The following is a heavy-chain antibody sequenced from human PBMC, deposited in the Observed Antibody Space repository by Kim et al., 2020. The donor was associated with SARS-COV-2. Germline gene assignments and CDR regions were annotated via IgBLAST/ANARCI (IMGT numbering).Heavy chain of an antibody. Sequence: SETLSLTCTVSGGSISSYYWSWIRQPPGKGLEWIGYIYYSGSTNYNPSLKSRVTISVDTSKNQFSLKLSSVTAADTAVYYCARVASSGWPLGWFDPWGQGTLVTVSS. J-gene: IGHJ5*02. CDR1: GGSISSYY. CDR2: IYYSGST. D-gene: IGHD6-19*01. V-gene: IGHV4-59*01. CDR3: ARVASSGWPLGWFDP.